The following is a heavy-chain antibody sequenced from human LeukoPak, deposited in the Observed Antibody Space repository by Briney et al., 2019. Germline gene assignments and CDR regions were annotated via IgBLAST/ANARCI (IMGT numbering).Heavy chain of an antibody. CDR3: ARVSRNTAMAPFYY. D-gene: IGHD5-18*01. CDR2: ISSSGITI. CDR1: GFTFSDYY. J-gene: IGHJ4*02. Sequence: GRSLRLSCAASGFTFSDYYMSWIRQAPGKGLEWVSYISSSGITIYYADSVKGRFTISRDNAKNSLYLQMNSLRAEDTAVYYCARVSRNTAMAPFYYWGQGTLVTVSS. V-gene: IGHV3-11*01.